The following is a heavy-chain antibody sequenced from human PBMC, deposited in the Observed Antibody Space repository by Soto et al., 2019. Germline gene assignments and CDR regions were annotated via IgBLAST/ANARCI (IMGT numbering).Heavy chain of an antibody. CDR3: ARALLPYYYHGMDV. J-gene: IGHJ6*02. Sequence: PSETLSLTCAVYGGSFSGYYWSWIRQPPGKGLEWIGEINHSGSTNYNPSLKSRVTISVDTSKNQFSLKLSSVTAADTAVYYCARALLPYYYHGMDVWGQGTTVTVSS. CDR1: GGSFSGYY. V-gene: IGHV4-34*01. D-gene: IGHD2-15*01. CDR2: INHSGST.